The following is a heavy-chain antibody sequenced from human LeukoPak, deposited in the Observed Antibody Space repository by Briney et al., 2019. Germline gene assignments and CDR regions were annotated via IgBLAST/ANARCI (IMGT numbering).Heavy chain of an antibody. CDR1: GFNFNTYA. CDR3: ARCAFWSGSYPLDS. J-gene: IGHJ4*02. V-gene: IGHV3-30*02. CDR2: MQFDESDE. D-gene: IGHD3-3*01. Sequence: PGGSLRLSCAASGFNFNTYAMHWVRQAPGKGLGWVAFMQFDESDEKYANSVRGRFTISRDNLRNILYLHMNSLRGDDTAVYYCARCAFWSGSYPLDSWGQGTLVTVSS.